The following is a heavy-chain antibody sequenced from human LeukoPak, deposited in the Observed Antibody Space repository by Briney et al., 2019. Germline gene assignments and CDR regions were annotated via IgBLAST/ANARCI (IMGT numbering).Heavy chain of an antibody. Sequence: GGSLRLSCAASGFTFSSYAINWVRQAPGKGLEWVSYISSSSDTILYADSVKGRFTISRDNAKNSLYLQMNSLRAEDTAVYYCAKDIRVAAAGTIDYWGQGTLVTVSS. J-gene: IGHJ4*02. V-gene: IGHV3-48*01. D-gene: IGHD6-13*01. CDR1: GFTFSSYA. CDR3: AKDIRVAAAGTIDY. CDR2: ISSSSDTI.